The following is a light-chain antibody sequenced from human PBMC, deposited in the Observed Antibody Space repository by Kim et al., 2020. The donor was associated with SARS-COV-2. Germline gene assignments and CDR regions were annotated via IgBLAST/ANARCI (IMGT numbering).Light chain of an antibody. CDR2: YDN. V-gene: IGLV3-21*01. J-gene: IGLJ1*01. CDR3: QVWDGTLGV. CDR1: NIGSKS. Sequence: SYELTQPPSVSVAPGKTARITCGGNNIGSKSAHWYRQKPGQAPVVVIYYDNDRPSGIPERFSGSNSGNTATLTISRVEAGDEADYFCQVWDGTLGVFGPGTKVTVL.